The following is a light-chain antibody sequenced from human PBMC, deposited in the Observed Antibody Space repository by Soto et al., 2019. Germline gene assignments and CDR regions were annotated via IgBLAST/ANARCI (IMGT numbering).Light chain of an antibody. CDR2: AAS. CDR1: QGISSY. Sequence: DIQLTPSPSFLSASVGARVTITCRASQGISSYLAWYQQKPGKAPKLLIYAASTLKSGVPSRFSGSGSGTEFTITISSLQPADFATYACQELNSYPPYNFGKGTKLVI. CDR3: QELNSYPPYN. J-gene: IGKJ2*01. V-gene: IGKV1-9*01.